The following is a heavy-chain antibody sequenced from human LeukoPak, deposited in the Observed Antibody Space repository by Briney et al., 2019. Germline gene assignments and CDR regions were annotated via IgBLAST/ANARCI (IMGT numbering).Heavy chain of an antibody. V-gene: IGHV4-34*01. CDR2: INHSGST. CDR3: ARDRITMVRGVIIHKNWLDP. D-gene: IGHD3-10*01. Sequence: SETLSLTCAVYGGSFSGYYWSWIRQPPGKGLEWIGEINHSGSTNYNPSLKSRVTISVDTSKNQFSLKLSSVTAADTAVYYCARDRITMVRGVIIHKNWLDPWGQGTLVTVSS. J-gene: IGHJ5*02. CDR1: GGSFSGYY.